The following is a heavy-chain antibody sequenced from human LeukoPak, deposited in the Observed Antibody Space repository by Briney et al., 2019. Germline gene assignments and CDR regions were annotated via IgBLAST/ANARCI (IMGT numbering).Heavy chain of an antibody. V-gene: IGHV3-23*01. J-gene: IGHJ4*02. D-gene: IGHD3-22*01. CDR3: AKDGFHDSSGYAAY. Sequence: SGGSLRLSCAASGFPFSSYAMSWVRQAPGKGLERVSAISGSGGSTYYADSVKGRFTISRDNSKNTLFLLMHSLRAEDTAVYYCAKDGFHDSSGYAAYWGQGTLVTVSS. CDR2: ISGSGGST. CDR1: GFPFSSYA.